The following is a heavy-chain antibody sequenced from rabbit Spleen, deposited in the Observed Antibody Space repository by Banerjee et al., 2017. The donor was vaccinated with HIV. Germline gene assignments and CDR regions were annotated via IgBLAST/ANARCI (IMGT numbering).Heavy chain of an antibody. CDR3: ARDMASGASSSGYYGYGMDL. J-gene: IGHJ6*01. Sequence: QLVESGGGLVQPGGSLKLSCKASGFTLSSYYMSWVRQAPGKGLEWIGYIDPVFGSTYYASWVNGRFTISSHNAQNTLYLQLNSLTAADTATYFCARDMASGASSSGYYGYGMDLWGPGTLVTVS. D-gene: IGHD1-1*01. CDR1: GFTLSSYY. CDR2: IDPVFGST. V-gene: IGHV1S7*01.